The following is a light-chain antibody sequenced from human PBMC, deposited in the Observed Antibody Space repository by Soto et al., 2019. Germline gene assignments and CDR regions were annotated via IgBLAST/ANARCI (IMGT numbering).Light chain of an antibody. V-gene: IGKV3-11*01. Sequence: EIVLTQSPATLSLSPGERATLSCRASQSVSSYLAWYQQKPGQAPRLLIYDASNRATGIPARFSGSGSGTDFTLTISSLEPEDFAVYYCQQRSNWPSITFGQGTRLANK. CDR1: QSVSSY. CDR2: DAS. CDR3: QQRSNWPSIT. J-gene: IGKJ5*01.